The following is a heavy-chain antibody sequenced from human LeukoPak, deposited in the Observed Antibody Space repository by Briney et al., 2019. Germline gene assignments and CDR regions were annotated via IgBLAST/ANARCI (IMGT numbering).Heavy chain of an antibody. CDR1: GGFISSGSYY. J-gene: IGHJ4*02. CDR2: IYTSGST. D-gene: IGHD6-13*01. V-gene: IGHV4-61*02. Sequence: SETLSLTCTVSGGFISSGSYYWSWIRQPAGKGLEWIGRIYTSGSTNYNPSLKSRVTISVDTSKNQFSLKLSSVTAADTAVYYCARDLEYSSSWYSWGQGTLVTVSS. CDR3: ARDLEYSSSWYS.